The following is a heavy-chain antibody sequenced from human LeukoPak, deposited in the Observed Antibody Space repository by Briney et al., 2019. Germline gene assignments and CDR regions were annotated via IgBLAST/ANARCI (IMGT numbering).Heavy chain of an antibody. J-gene: IGHJ4*02. CDR3: AKDDLL. Sequence: PSETLSLTCTVSGYSISSGYYWGWIRQPPGKGLEWIGSIFHTGSTYYNPSLKSRVTISVDTSKNQFSLKLSSVTAADTAVYYCAKDDLLWGQGTLVTVSS. V-gene: IGHV4-38-2*02. CDR2: IFHTGST. CDR1: GYSISSGYY.